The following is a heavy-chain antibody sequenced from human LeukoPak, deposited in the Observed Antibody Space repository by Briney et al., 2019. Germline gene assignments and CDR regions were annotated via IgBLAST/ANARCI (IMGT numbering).Heavy chain of an antibody. D-gene: IGHD3-22*01. CDR1: GFTFSNYD. CDR3: ASRPYDNSGYYYV. CDR2: ISSSGTTTI. J-gene: IGHJ4*02. Sequence: GGSLRLSCAASGFTFSNYDMNWVRQAPGKGLEWVSHISSSGTTTIFYADSVKGRFTISRDNAKNSLYLQMNSLRAEDTAVYYCASRPYDNSGYYYVWGQGTLVTVSS. V-gene: IGHV3-48*03.